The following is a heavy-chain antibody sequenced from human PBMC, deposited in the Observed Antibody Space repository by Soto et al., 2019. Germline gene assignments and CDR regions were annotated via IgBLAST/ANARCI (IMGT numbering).Heavy chain of an antibody. CDR1: GYTFTSYY. CDR3: ARVGPHDAFDI. Sequence: ASVKVSCKASGYTFTSYYMHWVRQAPGQGLEWMGIINPSGGSTSYTQKFQGRVTMTRDTSTSTVYMELSSLRSEDTAVYYCARVGPHDAFDIWGQGTMVTVSS. J-gene: IGHJ3*02. CDR2: INPSGGST. V-gene: IGHV1-46*01. D-gene: IGHD3-10*01.